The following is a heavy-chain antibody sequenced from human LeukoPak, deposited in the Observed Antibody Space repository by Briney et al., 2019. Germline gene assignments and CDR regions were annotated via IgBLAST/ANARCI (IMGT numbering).Heavy chain of an antibody. D-gene: IGHD3-3*01. CDR3: ARDGPQYAYDFGAFDP. J-gene: IGHJ5*02. Sequence: ASVKVSCKASGYTFTSYYMHWVRQAPGQGLEWMGIINPSGGSTSYAQKFQGRVTMTRDTSTSTVYMELSSLRSEDTAVYYCARDGPQYAYDFGAFDPWGQGTLVTVSS. CDR2: INPSGGST. V-gene: IGHV1-46*01. CDR1: GYTFTSYY.